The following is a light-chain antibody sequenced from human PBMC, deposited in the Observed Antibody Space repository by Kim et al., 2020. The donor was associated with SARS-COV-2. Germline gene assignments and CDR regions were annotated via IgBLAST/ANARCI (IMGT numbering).Light chain of an antibody. CDR3: QQHHSFPLT. J-gene: IGKJ4*01. CDR1: QGISSN. Sequence: AYVGDTVTSTCRASQGISSNLAWYQQRPGKAPSLLIYSAFTLHSGVPSRFSGSGSGTDFTLTITSLQPEDFATYHCQQHHSFPLTFGGGTKVDIK. CDR2: SAF. V-gene: IGKV1-9*01.